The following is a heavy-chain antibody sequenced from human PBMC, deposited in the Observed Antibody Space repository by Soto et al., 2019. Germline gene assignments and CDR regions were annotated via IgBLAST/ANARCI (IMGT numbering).Heavy chain of an antibody. J-gene: IGHJ6*02. CDR1: GGSISSGGYY. CDR2: IYYSGST. CDR3: ARGGFMVRGVHYYYGMDV. D-gene: IGHD3-10*01. Sequence: PSETLSLTCTVSGGSISSGGYYWSWIRQHPGKGLEWIGYIYYSGSTYYNPSLKSRVTISVDTSKNQFSLKLSSVTAANTAVYYCARGGFMVRGVHYYYGMDVWGQGTTVTVSS. V-gene: IGHV4-31*03.